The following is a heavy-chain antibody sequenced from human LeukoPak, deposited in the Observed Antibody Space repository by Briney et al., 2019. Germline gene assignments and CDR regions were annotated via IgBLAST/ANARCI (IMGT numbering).Heavy chain of an antibody. D-gene: IGHD4-17*01. CDR2: IIPIFGTA. V-gene: IGHV1-69*05. J-gene: IGHJ4*02. Sequence: GASVKVSCKASGGTFSSYAISWVRQTPGQGLEWMGRIIPIFGTANYAQKFQGRDTITTDESTSTAYMELSSLRYEDTAVYYCARDPYGDHTFDYWGQGTLVTVSS. CDR3: ARDPYGDHTFDY. CDR1: GGTFSSYA.